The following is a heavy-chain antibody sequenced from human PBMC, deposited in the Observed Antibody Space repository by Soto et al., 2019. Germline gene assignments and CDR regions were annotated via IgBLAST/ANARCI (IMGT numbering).Heavy chain of an antibody. J-gene: IGHJ4*01. Sequence: GGSLTLSCAPSGSTFNNAWINWVHHYPGKGPEWVGRAKSTNDGGTTDFASPVKGRFVISRDDSKNMVDLEMNSLQTEDTAIYYCTTDSYIQSIIVRFDYWGHGTLVSVCS. CDR1: GSTFNNAW. CDR2: AKSTNDGGTT. CDR3: TTDSYIQSIIVRFDY. D-gene: IGHD2-21*01. V-gene: IGHV3-15*07.